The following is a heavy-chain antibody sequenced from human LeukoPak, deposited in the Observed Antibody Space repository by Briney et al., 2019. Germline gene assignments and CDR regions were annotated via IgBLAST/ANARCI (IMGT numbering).Heavy chain of an antibody. CDR1: GFTFGTFA. Sequence: PEGSLRLSCAASGFTFGTFAMHWVRQAPGKGLEWVAVMSYDGSNKYYADSVKGRFTISSDNSKNTLYLQMNSLRSEDTAVYYCARGHGGIVVVVRDAFDIWGQGTMVIVSS. V-gene: IGHV3-30-3*01. CDR3: ARGHGGIVVVVRDAFDI. CDR2: MSYDGSNK. D-gene: IGHD2-15*01. J-gene: IGHJ3*02.